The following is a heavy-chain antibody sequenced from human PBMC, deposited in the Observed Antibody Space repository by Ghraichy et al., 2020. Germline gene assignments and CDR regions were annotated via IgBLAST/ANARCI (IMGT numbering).Heavy chain of an antibody. CDR1: GFTFRDYY. V-gene: IGHV3-11*03. CDR2: ISGSSSHT. CDR3: AGLYCSDSVCTPN. J-gene: IGHJ4*02. Sequence: GESLNISCAASGFTFRDYYMSWIRQAPGKGLEWVSYISGSSSHTNYADSVKGRFTISRDNAKNSLYLQMNRLRVEDTPVYYCAGLYCSDSVCTPNWGQGTLVTVSS. D-gene: IGHD2-15*01.